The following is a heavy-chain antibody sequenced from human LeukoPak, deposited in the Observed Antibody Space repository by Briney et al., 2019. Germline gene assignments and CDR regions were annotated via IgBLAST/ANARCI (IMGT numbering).Heavy chain of an antibody. CDR1: GYSISSGYY. Sequence: SETLSLTCAVSGYSISSGYYWGWIRQPPGKGLEWIGSIYHSGSTYYNPSLKSRVTISVDTSKNQFSLKLSSVTAADTAVYYCARHYAYGSSSRPGDFDYWGQGTLVTVSS. J-gene: IGHJ4*02. CDR2: IYHSGST. CDR3: ARHYAYGSSSRPGDFDY. V-gene: IGHV4-38-2*01. D-gene: IGHD6-6*01.